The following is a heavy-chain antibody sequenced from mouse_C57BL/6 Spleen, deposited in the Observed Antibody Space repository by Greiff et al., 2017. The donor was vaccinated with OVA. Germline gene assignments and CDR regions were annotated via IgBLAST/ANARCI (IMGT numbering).Heavy chain of an antibody. CDR2: IHPNSGST. CDR1: GYTFTSYW. CDR3: ARGENYYGSSYDYAMDY. V-gene: IGHV1-64*01. D-gene: IGHD1-1*01. J-gene: IGHJ4*01. Sequence: QVQLQQPGAELVKPGASVKLSCKASGYTFTSYWMHWVKQRPGQGLEWIGMIHPNSGSTNYNEKFKSKATLTVDKSSSTAYMQLSSLTSEDSAVYYCARGENYYGSSYDYAMDYWGQGTSVTVSS.